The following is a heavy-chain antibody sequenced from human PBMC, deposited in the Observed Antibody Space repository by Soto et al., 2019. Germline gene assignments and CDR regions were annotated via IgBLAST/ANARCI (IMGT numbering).Heavy chain of an antibody. J-gene: IGHJ4*02. CDR3: AKDSGPGSSWYFDYFDY. CDR1: GFTFDDYA. CDR2: ISWNSGSI. Sequence: PGGSLRLSCAASGFTFDDYAMHWVRQAPGKGLEWVSGISWNSGSIGYADSVKGRFTISRDNAKNSLYLQMNSLRAEDTALYYCAKDSGPGSSWYFDYFDYWGQGTLVTVSS. D-gene: IGHD6-13*01. V-gene: IGHV3-9*01.